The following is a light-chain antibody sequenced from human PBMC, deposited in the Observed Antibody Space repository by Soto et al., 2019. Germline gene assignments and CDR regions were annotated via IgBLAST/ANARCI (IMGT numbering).Light chain of an antibody. Sequence: EIVLTQSPGPLSLSPGERATLSCRASQSVSSPYVAWYQQKPGQAHRLLIYGAASRATGTPDRFSGSGSGTDFALSISRLAPDDFGVYYCQQDGSSLYSFGQGTELEIK. CDR3: QQDGSSLYS. CDR1: QSVSSPY. J-gene: IGKJ2*01. CDR2: GAA. V-gene: IGKV3-20*01.